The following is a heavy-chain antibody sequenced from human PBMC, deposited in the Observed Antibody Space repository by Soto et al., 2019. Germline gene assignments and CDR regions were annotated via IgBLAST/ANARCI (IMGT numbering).Heavy chain of an antibody. CDR3: ANCTVNTIDSSSWCNWLDP. J-gene: IGHJ5*02. D-gene: IGHD6-13*01. V-gene: IGHV3-23*01. CDR2: IRSTGGGT. Sequence: EVQLLESGGGLIQPGGSLRLSCAASGFIFSSSSMSWVRQAPGKGLEWVAAIRSTGGGTPYAESVKGRITSSRDSSKNTLYLQMNSLRVEDTAVYDCANCTVNTIDSSSWCNWLDPWGQGSLVTVSS. CDR1: GFIFSSSS.